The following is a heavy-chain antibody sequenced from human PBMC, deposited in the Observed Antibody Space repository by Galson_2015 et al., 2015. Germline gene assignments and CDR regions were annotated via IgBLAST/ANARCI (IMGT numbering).Heavy chain of an antibody. CDR1: GFTFRDYA. CDR2: IRGSGGTT. V-gene: IGHV3-23*01. J-gene: IGHJ4*02. CDR3: ARAPGVVVVAATPHFDN. D-gene: IGHD2-15*01. Sequence: SLRLSCAVSGFTFRDYAMSWVRQAPGAGLEWVSLIRGSGGTTSYGSSVKGRFTISRDNSRRTLYLQMDSLRAEDTAVYYCARAPGVVVVAATPHFDNWGQGTLVTVSS.